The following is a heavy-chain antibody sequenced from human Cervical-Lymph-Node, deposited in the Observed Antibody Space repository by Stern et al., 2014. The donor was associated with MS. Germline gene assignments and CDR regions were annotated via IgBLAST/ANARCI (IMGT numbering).Heavy chain of an antibody. J-gene: IGHJ4*02. Sequence: QVQLQESGPGLVKPSETLSLTCAVSGDSISDYYWNWIRQPPGKGLEWIGYIYYGSTNYNPARRSRATLTVDTSKNQFSLKLTSVTPADTAIYYCARWGTTVTFRTFDFWGQGNLVTVSS. CDR3: ARWGTTVTFRTFDF. V-gene: IGHV4-59*01. CDR1: GDSISDYY. D-gene: IGHD4-17*01. CDR2: IYYGST.